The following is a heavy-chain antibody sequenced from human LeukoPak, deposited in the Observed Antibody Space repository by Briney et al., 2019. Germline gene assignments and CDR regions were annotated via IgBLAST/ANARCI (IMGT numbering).Heavy chain of an antibody. V-gene: IGHV4-59*01. CDR2: VYYSGST. D-gene: IGHD6-19*01. CDR1: GGSISSYY. CDR3: ARGTGTAVY. Sequence: PSETLSLTCTVSGGSISSYYWSWIRQPPGKGLEWIGYVYYSGSTNYNPSLESRVTISVDTSKNQFSLKLSSVTAADTAVYYCARGTGTAVYWGQGTLVTVSS. J-gene: IGHJ4*02.